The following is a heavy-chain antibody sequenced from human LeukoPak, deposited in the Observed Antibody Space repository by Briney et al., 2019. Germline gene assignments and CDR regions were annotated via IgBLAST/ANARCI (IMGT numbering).Heavy chain of an antibody. CDR3: ASHLYCSGGSCYDYGYYYYGMDV. V-gene: IGHV3-23*01. D-gene: IGHD2-15*01. CDR1: GFTFSSYA. Sequence: RGSLRLSCAASGFTFSSYAMSWVRQAPGKGLEWVSSISGGAASTDYVDSVKGRFTISRDNSKNTLYLQMNSLRAEDTAVYYCASHLYCSGGSCYDYGYYYYGMDVWGQGTTVTVSS. J-gene: IGHJ6*02. CDR2: ISGGAAST.